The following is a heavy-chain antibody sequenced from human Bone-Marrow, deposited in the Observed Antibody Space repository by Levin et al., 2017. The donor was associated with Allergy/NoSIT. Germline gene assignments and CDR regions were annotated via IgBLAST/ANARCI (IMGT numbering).Heavy chain of an antibody. CDR1: GFTFSSYS. CDR2: ISSSSSYI. CDR3: ARDLVRGVIAGAFDI. J-gene: IGHJ3*02. V-gene: IGHV3-21*01. Sequence: GESLKISCAASGFTFSSYSMNWVRQAPGKGLEWVSSISSSSSYIYYADSVKGRFTISRDNAKNSLYLQMNSLRAEDTAVYYCARDLVRGVIAGAFDIWGQGTMVTVSS. D-gene: IGHD3-10*01.